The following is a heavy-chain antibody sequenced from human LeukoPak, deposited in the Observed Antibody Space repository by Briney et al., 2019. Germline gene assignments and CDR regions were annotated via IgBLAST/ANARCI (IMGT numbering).Heavy chain of an antibody. Sequence: PSETLSLTCAVSGGSISSGGYSWSWLRQPPGTGLEWIGYIYYSGSTYYNPSLKSRVNTSVDTSKNQFSLKLSSVTAADTAVYYCAREYGDDNWFDPWGQGTLVTVSS. V-gene: IGHV4-30-4*08. CDR1: GGSISSGGYS. D-gene: IGHD2-21*02. J-gene: IGHJ5*02. CDR3: AREYGDDNWFDP. CDR2: IYYSGST.